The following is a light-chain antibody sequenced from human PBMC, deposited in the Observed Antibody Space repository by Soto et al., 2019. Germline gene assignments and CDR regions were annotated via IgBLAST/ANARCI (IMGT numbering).Light chain of an antibody. Sequence: QSALTQPPSASGSPGQSVTISCTGSSSDVGGYNYVSWYQQHPGKAPKLMIYEVSKRPSGVPDRLSGSKSGNTASLTVSGLQAEDEAEYYCRSYGGSNTVVFGRGTKLTVL. J-gene: IGLJ2*01. V-gene: IGLV2-8*01. CDR2: EVS. CDR1: SSDVGGYNY. CDR3: RSYGGSNTVV.